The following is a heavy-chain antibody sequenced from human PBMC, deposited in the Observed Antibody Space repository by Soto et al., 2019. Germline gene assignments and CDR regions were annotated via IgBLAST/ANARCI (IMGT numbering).Heavy chain of an antibody. V-gene: IGHV4-30-2*01. CDR2: IYHTGIT. J-gene: IGHJ4*02. CDR1: GVSISNGGYS. Sequence: SETLSLTCTVSGVSISNGGYSWSWIRQPPGKGLEWIGYIYHTGITFYNPSLKSRVAMSVDTSKDHFSLKLSSVTAADTAVYFCASFWSGYYRSVWGPGTLVTVSS. CDR3: ASFWSGYYRSV. D-gene: IGHD3-3*01.